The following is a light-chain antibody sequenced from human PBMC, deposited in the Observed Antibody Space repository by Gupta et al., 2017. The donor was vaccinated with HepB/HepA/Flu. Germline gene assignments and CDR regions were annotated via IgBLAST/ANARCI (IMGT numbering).Light chain of an antibody. J-gene: IGLJ1*01. CDR1: TSDIGLCDF. Sequence: HSALPQPASVSGSPGQSITISCTGTTSDIGLCDFVYWYQQHPADAPRLIIFDVNKRPSGVSGRFSGSKSGKTASLTISGLQAEDEGDYYCCSDESTSTYVFGTGTKVTVV. CDR2: DVN. CDR3: CSDESTSTYV. V-gene: IGLV2-14*03.